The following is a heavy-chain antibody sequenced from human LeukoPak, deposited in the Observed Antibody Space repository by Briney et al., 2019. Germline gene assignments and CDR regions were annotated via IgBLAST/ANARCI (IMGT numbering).Heavy chain of an antibody. Sequence: GGSLRLSCAASGFTVSSNYMSWVRQAPGKGLEWVSVIYSGGSTYYADSVKGRFTISRDNSKNTPYLQMNSLRAEDTAVYYCARGEAAAIDYGMDVWGQGTTVTVSS. CDR2: IYSGGST. CDR3: ARGEAAAIDYGMDV. J-gene: IGHJ6*02. V-gene: IGHV3-53*01. CDR1: GFTVSSNY. D-gene: IGHD6-13*01.